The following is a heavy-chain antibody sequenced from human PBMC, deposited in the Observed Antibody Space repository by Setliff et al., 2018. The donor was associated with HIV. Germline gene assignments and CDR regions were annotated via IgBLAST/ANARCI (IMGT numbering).Heavy chain of an antibody. V-gene: IGHV2-70*04. CDR1: GFSLTTSGIR. CDR3: ARTYGSASKLDY. D-gene: IGHD3-10*01. CDR2: IDWEDDK. Sequence: SGPTLVNPTQTLTLTCTFTGFSLTTSGIRVSWIRQPPGKALEWLARIDWEDDKFYSTSLKTRLTISKDTSKNQVVLTMTNKGPLDTATYFCARTYGSASKLDYWGPGTLVTDSS. J-gene: IGHJ4*02.